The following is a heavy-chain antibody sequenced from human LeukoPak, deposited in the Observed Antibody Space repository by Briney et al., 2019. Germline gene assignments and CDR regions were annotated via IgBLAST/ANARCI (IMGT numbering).Heavy chain of an antibody. V-gene: IGHV3-73*01. Sequence: GGSLKLSCAASGFTFSDSVMHWVRQASGKGLEWVGRIRGKANSYATVYAASVKDRFTISRDDSESTAYLQMNSLKAEDTAVYYCTVPQSGGNWFDPWGPGTQVTVSS. J-gene: IGHJ5*02. CDR1: GFTFSDSV. CDR3: TVPQSGGNWFDP. CDR2: IRGKANSYAT. D-gene: IGHD3-16*01.